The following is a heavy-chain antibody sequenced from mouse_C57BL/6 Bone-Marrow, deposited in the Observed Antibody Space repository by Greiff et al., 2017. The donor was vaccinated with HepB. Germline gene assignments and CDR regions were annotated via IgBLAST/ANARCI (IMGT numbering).Heavy chain of an antibody. J-gene: IGHJ1*03. CDR2: ISSGGSTI. Sequence: EVMLVESGGGLVKPGGSLKLSCAASGFPFGDFGMHWVRQAPEKGLEWFAYISSGGSTIYYADTVKGRFTIASDNAKNTLFLQMTSLRSEDTAMYYCARGPYGSSYWYFDVWGTGTTVTVSS. D-gene: IGHD1-1*01. CDR3: ARGPYGSSYWYFDV. CDR1: GFPFGDFG. V-gene: IGHV5-17*01.